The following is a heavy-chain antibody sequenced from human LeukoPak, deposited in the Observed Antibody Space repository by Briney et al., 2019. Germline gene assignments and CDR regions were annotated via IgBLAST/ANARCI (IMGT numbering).Heavy chain of an antibody. CDR3: ARDRPDYSYSGSYPDS. D-gene: IGHD3-10*01. V-gene: IGHV1-2*02. J-gene: IGHJ4*02. CDR1: GYTFTGYY. CDR2: INPNSGGT. Sequence: GASVKVSCKASGYTFTGYYMHWVRQAPGQGLEWMGWINPNSGGTNYAQKFQGRVTMTRDTSISTAYMELSRLRSDDTAVYYCARDRPDYSYSGSYPDSWGEGTLVTVSS.